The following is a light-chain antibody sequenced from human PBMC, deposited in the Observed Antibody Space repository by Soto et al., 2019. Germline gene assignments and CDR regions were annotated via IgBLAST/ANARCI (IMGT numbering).Light chain of an antibody. J-gene: IGKJ4*02. V-gene: IGKV3-20*01. CDR1: QSAGNF. Sequence: EIVMTQSPATLSVSPGETASLSCRASQSAGNFLAWYQQKPGQAPGLLIYGASNRATGIPDRFSGSGSGTDFTLTISRLEPEDFAVYYCQQYGSSGTFGRGTKVDIK. CDR3: QQYGSSGT. CDR2: GAS.